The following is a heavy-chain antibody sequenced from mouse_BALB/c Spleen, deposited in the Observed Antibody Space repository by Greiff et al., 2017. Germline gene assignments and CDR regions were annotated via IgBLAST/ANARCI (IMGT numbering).Heavy chain of an antibody. CDR2: INPNNGVT. CDR1: GYTFTEYT. CDR3: ARGDYYGSSYYFDY. Sequence: VQLQQSGPELVKPGASVKISCKTSGYTFTEYTMHWVQQSHGKSLEWIGGINPNNGVTSYNQKFKGKATLTVAKSSITAYMEHRSLTSEDSAVYYCARGDYYGSSYYFDYWGQGTTLTVSS. J-gene: IGHJ2*01. D-gene: IGHD1-1*01. V-gene: IGHV1-18*01.